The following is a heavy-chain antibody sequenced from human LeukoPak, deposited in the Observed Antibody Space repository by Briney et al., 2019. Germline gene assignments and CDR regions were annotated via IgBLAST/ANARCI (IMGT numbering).Heavy chain of an antibody. CDR1: GGSISSYY. CDR3: ARGRQTWIQLWSSGGVGFDP. CDR2: IYYSGST. J-gene: IGHJ5*02. V-gene: IGHV4-59*01. Sequence: SETLSLTCTVSGGSISSYYWSWIRQPPGKGLEWIGYIYYSGSTNYNPSLKSRVTISVDTSKNQFSLKLSSVTAADTAVYYCARGRQTWIQLWSSGGVGFDPWGQGTLVTVSS. D-gene: IGHD5-18*01.